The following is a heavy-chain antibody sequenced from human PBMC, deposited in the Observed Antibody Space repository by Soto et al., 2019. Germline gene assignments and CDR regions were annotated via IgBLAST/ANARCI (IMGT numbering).Heavy chain of an antibody. CDR2: ISGDGSST. CDR1: EFTFRSYW. Sequence: EVQLVDSGGGLVQPGGSLRLSCAASEFTFRSYWMHWVRQSPGKGLVWVSRISGDGSSTNYADSVKGRFTISRDNSKNTLYLQMNNLRVEDKAVYYCADGGEWSFNFEYWGQGTLVTVFS. J-gene: IGHJ4*02. D-gene: IGHD3-3*01. CDR3: ADGGEWSFNFEY. V-gene: IGHV3-74*01.